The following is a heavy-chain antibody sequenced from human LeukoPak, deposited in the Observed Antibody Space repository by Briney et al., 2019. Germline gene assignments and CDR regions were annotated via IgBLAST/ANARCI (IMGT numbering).Heavy chain of an antibody. Sequence: GASVTVSCKASGYTFTSYYMHWVRQAPGQGLEWMGIINPSGGSTSYAQKFQGRVTMTRDTSTSTVYMELCSLRSEDTAVYYCASSSTSDNWFDPWGQGTLVTVSS. J-gene: IGHJ5*02. D-gene: IGHD2-2*01. CDR3: ASSSTSDNWFDP. V-gene: IGHV1-46*01. CDR1: GYTFTSYY. CDR2: INPSGGST.